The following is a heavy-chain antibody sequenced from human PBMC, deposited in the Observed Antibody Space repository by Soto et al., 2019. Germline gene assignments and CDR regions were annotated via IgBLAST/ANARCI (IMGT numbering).Heavy chain of an antibody. D-gene: IGHD6-19*01. Sequence: PGGSLRLSCAASGFTFSSYGMHWVRQAPGKGLEWVAVIWYDGSNKYYADSVKGRFTISRDNSKNTLYLQMNSLRAEDTAVYYCARAEWLVTSPFDYWGQGTLVTVSS. V-gene: IGHV3-33*01. J-gene: IGHJ4*02. CDR2: IWYDGSNK. CDR3: ARAEWLVTSPFDY. CDR1: GFTFSSYG.